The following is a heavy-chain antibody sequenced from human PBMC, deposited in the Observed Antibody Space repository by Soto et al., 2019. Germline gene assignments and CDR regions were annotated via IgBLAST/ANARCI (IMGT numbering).Heavy chain of an antibody. J-gene: IGHJ4*02. V-gene: IGHV3-30*03. Sequence: QVQLVESGGGVVHPGRSLSLSCAGSGFMFSNNGMHWVRRAPGKGLEWVAFISYDGSETFYAVSVKGRFTISRDNSKSTLFLHMSSLKNEDTAVYYCAITSVADASFDYWGQGTLVTVSS. CDR1: GFMFSNNG. CDR3: AITSVADASFDY. CDR2: ISYDGSET. D-gene: IGHD4-4*01.